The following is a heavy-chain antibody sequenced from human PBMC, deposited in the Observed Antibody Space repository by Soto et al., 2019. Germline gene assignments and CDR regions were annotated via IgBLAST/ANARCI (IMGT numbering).Heavy chain of an antibody. CDR1: GFNFGNYA. CDR3: EEDKGGTPYYIDS. V-gene: IGHV3-9*01. Sequence: VLLVESGGGLVQPGRSLRLSCAVSGFNFGNYAMHWVRQAPGKGLEWVAAINWNSDKVAYAGSVLGRFTIFRDSAKNSLHLQMNDLTTEDTALYYCEEDKGGTPYYIDSWGQGILVTVSS. D-gene: IGHD6-25*01. J-gene: IGHJ4*02. CDR2: INWNSDKV.